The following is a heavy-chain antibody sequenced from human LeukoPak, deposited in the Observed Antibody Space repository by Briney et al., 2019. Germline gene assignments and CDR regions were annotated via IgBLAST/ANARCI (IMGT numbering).Heavy chain of an antibody. CDR2: ISAYNGNT. J-gene: IGHJ4*02. Sequence: ASVKVSCKASGYTFTSYGISWVRQAPGQGLEWMGWISAYNGNTNYAQKLQGRVTMTTDTSTCTAYMELRSLRSDDTAVYYCARDQYRYCSGGSCSSTSDYWGQGTLVTVSS. CDR1: GYTFTSYG. D-gene: IGHD2-15*01. CDR3: ARDQYRYCSGGSCSSTSDY. V-gene: IGHV1-18*01.